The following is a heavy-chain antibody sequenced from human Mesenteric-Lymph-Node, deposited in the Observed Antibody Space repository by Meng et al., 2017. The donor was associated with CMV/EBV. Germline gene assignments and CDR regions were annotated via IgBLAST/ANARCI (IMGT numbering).Heavy chain of an antibody. V-gene: IGHV4-59*01. Sequence: GSLRPSCTVTGGSISNYYWSWIRQSPGKGLEWIGYIYYSGSTNYNPSLKSRVTISVDMSKNQFSLRLTSVTAADTAVYYCARAGAARPNFDYWGQGTLVTVSS. CDR2: IYYSGST. D-gene: IGHD6-6*01. CDR1: GGSISNYY. J-gene: IGHJ4*02. CDR3: ARAGAARPNFDY.